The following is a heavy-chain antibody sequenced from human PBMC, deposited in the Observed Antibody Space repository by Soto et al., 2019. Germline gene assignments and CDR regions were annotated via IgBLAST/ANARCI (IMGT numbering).Heavy chain of an antibody. CDR3: ARGGNSFPYYFDY. V-gene: IGHV4-59*01. CDR2: IYYSGSA. J-gene: IGHJ4*02. CDR1: GGSISSYY. Sequence: ASETLSLTCTVSGGSISSYYWNWIRQPPGKGLEWIGYIYYSGSASYNPSLKSRVTISVDTSKNQFSLKLSSMTPADTAVYYCARGGNSFPYYFDYWGQGTLVTVSS. D-gene: IGHD1-26*01.